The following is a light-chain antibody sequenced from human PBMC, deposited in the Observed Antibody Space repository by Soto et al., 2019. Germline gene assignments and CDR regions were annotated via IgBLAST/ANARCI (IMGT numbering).Light chain of an antibody. CDR2: GAS. V-gene: IGKV3-15*01. Sequence: EIVMTQSPATLSVSPGERVSLSCRASQSVNSKLAWYQQKPGQAPRLVIHGASTRATDFPARFSGSGSGTEFTLTISSLQSEDIAVYYCHQYYTWPRTFGQGTKVDIK. J-gene: IGKJ1*01. CDR3: HQYYTWPRT. CDR1: QSVNSK.